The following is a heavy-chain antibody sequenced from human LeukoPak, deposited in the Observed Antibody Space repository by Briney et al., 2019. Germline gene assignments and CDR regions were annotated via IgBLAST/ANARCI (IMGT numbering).Heavy chain of an antibody. CDR3: ARSVPRYYYDSSGYYPFDY. CDR2: IIPIFGTA. D-gene: IGHD3-22*01. Sequence: SVKVSCKASGGTFSSYAISWVRQAPGQGLEWMGGIIPIFGTANYAQKFQGRVTITTDESTSTAYMELSSLRSEDTAVYYCARSVPRYYYDSSGYYPFDYWGQGTLVTVSS. J-gene: IGHJ4*02. CDR1: GGTFSSYA. V-gene: IGHV1-69*05.